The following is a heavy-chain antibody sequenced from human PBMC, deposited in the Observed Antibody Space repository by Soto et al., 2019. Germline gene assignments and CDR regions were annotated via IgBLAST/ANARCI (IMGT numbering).Heavy chain of an antibody. CDR3: GALNYGGDDC. CDR1: GLPSSSYG. J-gene: IGHJ4*02. Sequence: QVQLVESGGGVVQPGRSLRLSCAASGLPSSSYGMRWVRQAPGKGLECVAIIPHDGSYKYHVDSVKGRFTISRDNSKNTLYLQMDSLRPEDTAVYYCGALNYGGDDCWGQGTLVTVSS. CDR2: IPHDGSYK. D-gene: IGHD4-17*01. V-gene: IGHV3-30*03.